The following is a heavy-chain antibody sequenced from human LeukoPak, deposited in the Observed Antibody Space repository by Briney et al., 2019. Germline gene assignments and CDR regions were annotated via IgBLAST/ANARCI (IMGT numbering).Heavy chain of an antibody. V-gene: IGHV3-7*05. CDR1: QFTFSTYW. Sequence: PGGSLRLSCAASQFTFSTYWMSWLRQAPGKGLEWVANIKEDGSEKYYVDSVEGRFTISRDNAKNSLFLQVNSLRAEDTAVYYCARMTGGLSDYWGQGTLVTVSS. D-gene: IGHD2-15*01. J-gene: IGHJ4*02. CDR3: ARMTGGLSDY. CDR2: IKEDGSEK.